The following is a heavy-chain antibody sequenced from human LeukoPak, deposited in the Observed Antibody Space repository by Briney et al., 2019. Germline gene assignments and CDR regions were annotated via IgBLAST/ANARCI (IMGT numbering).Heavy chain of an antibody. D-gene: IGHD6-6*01. V-gene: IGHV3-49*04. CDR3: TREGSSSSPFDY. J-gene: IGHJ4*02. CDR1: GFTFGDYA. Sequence: PGGSLRLSCTASGFTFGDYAMSWVRQAPGKGLEWVGFIRSKAYGGTTEYAASVKGRFTISRDDSKSIAYLQMNSLKTEYTALYYCTREGSSSSPFDYWGQGTLVTVSS. CDR2: IRSKAYGGTT.